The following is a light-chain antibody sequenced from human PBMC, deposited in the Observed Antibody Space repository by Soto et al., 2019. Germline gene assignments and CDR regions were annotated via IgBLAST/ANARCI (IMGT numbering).Light chain of an antibody. V-gene: IGKV3-20*01. Sequence: EIVLTQSPGTLSLSPGERATLSCRASQSVSSNYLAWYQQKPGQAPRLLIYGASIRATGLPDRFSGSGSGTDFTLTISRLEPEDFAVYYCQQYNSWPLTFGGGTKVDIK. J-gene: IGKJ4*01. CDR3: QQYNSWPLT. CDR1: QSVSSNY. CDR2: GAS.